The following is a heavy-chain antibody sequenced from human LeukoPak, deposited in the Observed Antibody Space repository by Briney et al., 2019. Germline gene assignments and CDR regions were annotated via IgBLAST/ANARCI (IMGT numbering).Heavy chain of an antibody. Sequence: SGGSLRLSCAASGFTFSSYAMHWVRQAPGKGVEWVALTSYDGNNKFYADSVKGRFTISRDNSRNTLYLQMNSLRGEEAAVCPCARGGIPTGPYYYFYYMDVWGKGTAVTVSS. CDR3: ARGGIPTGPYYYFYYMDV. V-gene: IGHV3-30*01. D-gene: IGHD3-10*01. J-gene: IGHJ6*03. CDR1: GFTFSSYA. CDR2: TSYDGNNK.